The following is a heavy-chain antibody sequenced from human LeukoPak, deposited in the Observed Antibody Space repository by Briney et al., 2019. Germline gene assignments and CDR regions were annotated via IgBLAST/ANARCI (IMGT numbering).Heavy chain of an antibody. V-gene: IGHV4-34*01. J-gene: IGHJ3*02. D-gene: IGHD4-17*01. CDR2: INHSGST. CDR3: ARAPGDYGDLYDAFDI. Sequence: SETLSLTCAVSGGSFSGYYWSWIRQPPGKGLEWIGEINHSGSTNYNPSLKSRVTISVDTSKDQFSLKLSSVTAADTAVYYCARAPGDYGDLYDAFDIWGQGTMVTVSS. CDR1: GGSFSGYY.